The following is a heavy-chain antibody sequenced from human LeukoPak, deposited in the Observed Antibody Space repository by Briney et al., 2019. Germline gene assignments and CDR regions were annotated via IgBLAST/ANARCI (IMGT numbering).Heavy chain of an antibody. V-gene: IGHV1-18*01. CDR2: ISAYNGNT. Sequence: ASVKVSCKASGYTFTSYGISWVRQAPGQGLEWMGWISAYNGNTNYAQTLQGRLTMTTDTSTSTAYMELRSLRSDDTAIYYCARAKAAIIYYYYTMDVWGQGTTVTVSS. CDR1: GYTFTSYG. D-gene: IGHD2-2*01. CDR3: ARAKAAIIYYYYTMDV. J-gene: IGHJ6*02.